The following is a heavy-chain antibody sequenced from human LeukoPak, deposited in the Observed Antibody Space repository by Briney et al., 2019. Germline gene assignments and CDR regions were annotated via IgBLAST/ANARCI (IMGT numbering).Heavy chain of an antibody. CDR2: IYYSGST. J-gene: IGHJ4*02. V-gene: IGHV4-59*08. D-gene: IGHD4-17*01. CDR1: GGSISGYY. CDR3: ARRIYGSPFDY. Sequence: SETLSLTCTVSGGSISGYYWSWIRQPPGKGLEWIGYIYYSGSTNYNPSLKSRVTISVDTSKNQFSLKLSSVTAADTAVYYCARRIYGSPFDYWGQGTLVTVSS.